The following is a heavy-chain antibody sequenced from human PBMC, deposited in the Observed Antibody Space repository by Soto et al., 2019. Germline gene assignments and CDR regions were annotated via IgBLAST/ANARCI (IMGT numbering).Heavy chain of an antibody. CDR3: ARDDSGSYHFDY. CDR2: IIPIFGTA. J-gene: IGHJ4*02. CDR1: GGTFSSYA. Sequence: QVQLVQSGAEGKKPGSSVKVSCKASGGTFSSYAISWVRQAPGQGLERMGGIIPIFGTANNAQKFQGRVTITADESTSTANMELSSLRSEDTAVYYCARDDSGSYHFDYWGQGTLVTVSS. V-gene: IGHV1-69*01. D-gene: IGHD1-26*01.